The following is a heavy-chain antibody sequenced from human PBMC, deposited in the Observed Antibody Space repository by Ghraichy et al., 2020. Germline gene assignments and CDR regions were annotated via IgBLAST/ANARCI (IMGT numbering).Heavy chain of an antibody. J-gene: IGHJ6*02. CDR3: ARGSTVVRFFYYDGMDV. D-gene: IGHD4-23*01. CDR1: GFTFSSYS. Sequence: LTCVGSGFTFSSYSMNWVRQSPGKGLEWVSYITSSSRTRFYADSVKGRFTISRDNAQNSLHLQMNSLRDEDSAVYYCARGSTVVRFFYYDGMDVWGQGTTVTVSS. V-gene: IGHV3-48*02. CDR2: ITSSSRTR.